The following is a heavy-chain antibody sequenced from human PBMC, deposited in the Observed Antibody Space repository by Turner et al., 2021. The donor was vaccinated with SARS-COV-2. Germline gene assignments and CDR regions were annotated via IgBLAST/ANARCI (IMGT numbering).Heavy chain of an antibody. Sequence: EVQLVESGGGLVKPGGSLRLSCAASGFTFRSYAMHWVRQAPGKGLEYVSAISSNGGSTYYANSVKGRFTISRDNSKNTLYLQMGSLRAEDMAVYYCARDSLGYSYGYLDYWGQGTLVTVSS. CDR1: GFTFRSYA. D-gene: IGHD5-18*01. CDR2: ISSNGGST. V-gene: IGHV3-64*01. J-gene: IGHJ4*02. CDR3: ARDSLGYSYGYLDY.